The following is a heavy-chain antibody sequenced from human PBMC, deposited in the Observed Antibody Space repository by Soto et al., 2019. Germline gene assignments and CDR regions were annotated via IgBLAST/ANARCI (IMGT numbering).Heavy chain of an antibody. J-gene: IGHJ6*02. D-gene: IGHD3-22*01. CDR2: IYAGDSDT. CDR1: GYSFSNYW. Sequence: GESLKISCKASGYSFSNYWIGWVRQMPGKGLEWLGLIYAGDSDTKYSPSIQGQVTFSADRSTSTAYLQWSSLKASDTAMYYCARVADPYSFGYGGMDVWGQGTTVTVSS. CDR3: ARVADPYSFGYGGMDV. V-gene: IGHV5-51*01.